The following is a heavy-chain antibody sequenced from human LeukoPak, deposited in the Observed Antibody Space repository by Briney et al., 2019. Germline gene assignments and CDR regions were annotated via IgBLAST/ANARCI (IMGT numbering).Heavy chain of an antibody. Sequence: PSETLSLTCAVYGGSFSGYYWSWIRQPPGKGLEWIGEIKHIGSTNYNPSLKSRVTISVDTSKNQFSLKLSSVTAADTAVYYCARGRQEDIVVVVAAKVFDWFDPWGQGTLVTVSS. CDR2: IKHIGST. CDR1: GGSFSGYY. CDR3: ARGRQEDIVVVVAAKVFDWFDP. J-gene: IGHJ5*02. D-gene: IGHD2-15*01. V-gene: IGHV4-34*01.